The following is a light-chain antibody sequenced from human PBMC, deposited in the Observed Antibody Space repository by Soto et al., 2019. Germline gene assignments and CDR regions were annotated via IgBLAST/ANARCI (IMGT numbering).Light chain of an antibody. Sequence: EIVLTQSPGTLSLSPVDIATLSCRASQSVSSNYLAWYQQKPGQAPRLLVYGASSRATGISDRFSGSGSGTEFTLTISSLQSEDFAVYYCQQYNNWPRTFGQGTRLEI. CDR1: QSVSSNY. J-gene: IGKJ5*01. V-gene: IGKV3-20*01. CDR3: QQYNNWPRT. CDR2: GAS.